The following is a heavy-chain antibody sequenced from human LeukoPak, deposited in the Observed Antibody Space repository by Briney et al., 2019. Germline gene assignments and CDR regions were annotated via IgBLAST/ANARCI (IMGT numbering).Heavy chain of an antibody. V-gene: IGHV1-2*02. J-gene: IGHJ5*02. Sequence: ASVKVSCKASGYTFTDYYMHWVRQAPGQGLEWMGWISPNSDDINYAQKFQGRVTMTRDTSISTAYMELSRLRSDDTAVYYCARVGMADCGGDCLGWFGPWGQGTLVTVSS. D-gene: IGHD2-21*02. CDR1: GYTFTDYY. CDR2: ISPNSDDI. CDR3: ARVGMADCGGDCLGWFGP.